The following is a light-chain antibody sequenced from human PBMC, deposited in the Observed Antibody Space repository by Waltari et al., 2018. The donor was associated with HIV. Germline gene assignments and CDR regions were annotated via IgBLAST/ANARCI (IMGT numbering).Light chain of an antibody. V-gene: IGLV3-21*01. CDR2: YDN. Sequence: SDVLTQPPSVSVAPGQTARITCGINNVGRKSVLWYQRKPGQAPVLVISYDNDRPSGIPARFAGSNTGDTATLIISRVEAGDEAEYYCQVWENNGGYPVVLGGGTKLAVL. CDR3: QVWENNGGYPVV. J-gene: IGLJ2*01. CDR1: NVGRKS.